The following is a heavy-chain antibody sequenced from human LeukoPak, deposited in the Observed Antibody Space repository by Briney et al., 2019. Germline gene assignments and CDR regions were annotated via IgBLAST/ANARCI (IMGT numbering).Heavy chain of an antibody. Sequence: PGRSLRLSCAASGFTFSNYGMHWVRQAPGKGLERVPVIWYDGSTEHYADSVRGRFSISRDNSKNTLYLQMTSLRADDTAVYYCAKDVSGAYGSLFDPWGQGTLVIVSS. CDR3: AKDVSGAYGSLFDP. D-gene: IGHD6-19*01. J-gene: IGHJ5*02. V-gene: IGHV3-33*06. CDR1: GFTFSNYG. CDR2: IWYDGSTE.